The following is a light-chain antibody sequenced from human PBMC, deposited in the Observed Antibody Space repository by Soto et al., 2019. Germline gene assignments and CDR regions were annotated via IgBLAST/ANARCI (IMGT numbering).Light chain of an antibody. CDR2: EVS. CDR1: QGLLDSDGRTH. Sequence: DIVLTQTPLSLSVTPGQPASISCNSSQGLLDSDGRTHLYWYVQKTGQPPQALIYEVSTRSSGVPDRFSGSGSGTHFTLTMSRVQAEDAGIYYCMQSLQLNTFGGGTQVEIK. J-gene: IGKJ4*01. V-gene: IGKV2D-29*01. CDR3: MQSLQLNT.